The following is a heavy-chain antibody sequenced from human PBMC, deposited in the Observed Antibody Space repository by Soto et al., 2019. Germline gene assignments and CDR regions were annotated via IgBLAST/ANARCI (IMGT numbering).Heavy chain of an antibody. Sequence: QVQLQESGPGLVKPSETLSLTCTVSGGSVSSVNYHWGWIRQPPGKRLEWIGYMYYSGRTNYSPSLKSRVTISVDTSKNQFSLRLNSVTAADTAVYYCAGGSDWNGGLEYWGQGSLVTVSS. D-gene: IGHD1-1*01. V-gene: IGHV4-61*01. CDR2: MYYSGRT. CDR3: AGGSDWNGGLEY. CDR1: GGSVSSVNYH. J-gene: IGHJ4*02.